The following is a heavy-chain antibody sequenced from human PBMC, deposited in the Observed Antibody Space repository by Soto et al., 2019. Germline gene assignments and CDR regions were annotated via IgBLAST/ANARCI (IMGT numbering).Heavy chain of an antibody. CDR3: AESSTERGLGY. CDR2: IKSDGSDI. CDR1: GFPFSRYW. Sequence: VQLVESGGDLVQPGGSLRLSCAASGFPFSRYWMHWVRQDPVKGLVWVSRIKSDGSDIRYADAVKGRFTISRDNGKNTLYLQMNSLIVEDTAVYYCAESSTERGLGYWGQGTLVTVSS. D-gene: IGHD2-8*02. J-gene: IGHJ4*02. V-gene: IGHV3-74*01.